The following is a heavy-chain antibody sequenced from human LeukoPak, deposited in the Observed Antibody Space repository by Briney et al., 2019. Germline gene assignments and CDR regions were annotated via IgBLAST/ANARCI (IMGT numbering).Heavy chain of an antibody. Sequence: SETVSLTCAVYGGSFRGYYCRWLREPRGKGGEWIGEINHSASTNYNPSHKSRVTISVDTSKIQFSLKLISVAAADTAVYYCARFGELLSSGDYWGQGTLVTVSS. CDR3: ARFGELLSSGDY. CDR2: INHSAST. V-gene: IGHV4-34*01. CDR1: GGSFRGYY. D-gene: IGHD3-10*01. J-gene: IGHJ4*02.